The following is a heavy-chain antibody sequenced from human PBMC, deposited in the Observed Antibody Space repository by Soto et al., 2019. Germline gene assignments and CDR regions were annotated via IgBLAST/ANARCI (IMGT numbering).Heavy chain of an antibody. V-gene: IGHV3-23*01. CDR2: ISETGDSL. J-gene: IGHJ4*02. CDR3: VKGGWLDY. CDR1: QFTFSSFA. Sequence: DVKLLESGGGLVQPGGSLRLSCAASQFTFSSFAMTWVRQAPGKGLEWVSFISETGDSLSCAESVKGRFTISRDNSKNTLYLQMSSLRPEDTAVYYCVKGGWLDYWGQGTLVTVSS. D-gene: IGHD3-10*01.